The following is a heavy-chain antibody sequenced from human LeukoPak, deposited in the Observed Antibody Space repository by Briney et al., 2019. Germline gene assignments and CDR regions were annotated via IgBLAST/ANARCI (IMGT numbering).Heavy chain of an antibody. CDR3: ARGRLSAGWEIRPKFDY. D-gene: IGHD1-26*01. J-gene: IGHJ4*02. Sequence: ASVKVSCKASGYSFTGYYMHWVRQAPGQGLEWMGWINPNSGGTKYAQKFQGRVTMTRDMSISTAHMELRRLRSDDTAVYNCARGRLSAGWEIRPKFDYWGQGTLVTVSS. V-gene: IGHV1-2*02. CDR2: INPNSGGT. CDR1: GYSFTGYY.